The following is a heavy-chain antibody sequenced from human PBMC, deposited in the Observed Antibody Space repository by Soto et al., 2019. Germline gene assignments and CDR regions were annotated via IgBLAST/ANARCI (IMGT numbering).Heavy chain of an antibody. D-gene: IGHD5-12*01. CDR3: ARGWPINSGYVRVGAFDI. J-gene: IGHJ3*02. V-gene: IGHV1-18*01. Sequence: ASVKVSCKASGYTFTSYGISWVRQAPGQGLEWMGWISAYNGNTNFVQKLQGRVTMTTDTSTSTAYMELRSLRSDDTAVYYCARGWPINSGYVRVGAFDIWGQGTMVTVSS. CDR2: ISAYNGNT. CDR1: GYTFTSYG.